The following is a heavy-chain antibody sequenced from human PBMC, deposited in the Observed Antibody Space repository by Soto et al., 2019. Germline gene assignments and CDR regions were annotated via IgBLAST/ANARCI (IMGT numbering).Heavy chain of an antibody. J-gene: IGHJ4*02. CDR3: AKVGGYSYGYFDY. D-gene: IGHD5-18*01. CDR1: GFTVSSNY. Sequence: GGSLRLSCAASGFTVSSNYMSWVRQAPGKGLEWVSVIYSGGSTYYADSVKGRFTISRDNSKNTLYLQMNSLRAEDTAVYYCAKVGGYSYGYFDYWGQGTLVTVSS. CDR2: IYSGGST. V-gene: IGHV3-66*01.